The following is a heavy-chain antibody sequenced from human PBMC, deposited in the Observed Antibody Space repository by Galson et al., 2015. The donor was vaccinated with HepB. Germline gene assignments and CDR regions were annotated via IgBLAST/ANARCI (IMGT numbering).Heavy chain of an antibody. CDR3: ARDSAGYYDSSGYHSDYFDY. D-gene: IGHD3-22*01. Sequence: SLRLSCAASGFTFSSYSMNWVRQAPGKGLEWVSYISSSSSTIYYADSVKGRFTISRDNAKNSLYLQMNSLRAEDTAVYYCARDSAGYYDSSGYHSDYFDYWGQRTLVTVSS. CDR2: ISSSSSTI. CDR1: GFTFSSYS. J-gene: IGHJ4*02. V-gene: IGHV3-48*01.